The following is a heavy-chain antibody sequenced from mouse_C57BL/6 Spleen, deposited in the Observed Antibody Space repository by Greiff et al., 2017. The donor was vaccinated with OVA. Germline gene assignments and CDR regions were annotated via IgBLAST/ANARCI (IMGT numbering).Heavy chain of an antibody. J-gene: IGHJ1*03. Sequence: EVQLQQSGAELVRPGASVKLSCTASGFNIKDYYMHWVKQRPEQGLEWIGRIDPEDGDTEYAPKFQGKATMTADTSSNTAYLQRSSLTSEDTAVYYCTKTTVVARYFDVWGTGTTVTVSS. CDR1: GFNIKDYY. CDR2: IDPEDGDT. V-gene: IGHV14-1*01. CDR3: TKTTVVARYFDV. D-gene: IGHD1-1*01.